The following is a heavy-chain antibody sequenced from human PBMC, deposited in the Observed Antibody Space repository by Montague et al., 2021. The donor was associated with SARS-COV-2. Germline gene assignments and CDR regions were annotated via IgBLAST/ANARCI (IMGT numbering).Heavy chain of an antibody. CDR1: GASVASGNFY. D-gene: IGHD6-6*01. J-gene: IGHJ4*02. CDR3: ARSRANVPSRPGFDY. CDR2: MYYTGHT. V-gene: IGHV4-61*01. Sequence: SKTRSLTCTVSGASVASGNFYWSWIRQPPGKGLEWIGYMYYTGHTNYNPSLESRVTMPVDPSKNQFSLTLTSVTAADTAVYYCARSRANVPSRPGFDYWGQGALVTVSS.